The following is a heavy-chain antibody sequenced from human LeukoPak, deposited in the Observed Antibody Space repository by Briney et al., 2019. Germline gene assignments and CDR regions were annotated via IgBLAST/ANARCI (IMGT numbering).Heavy chain of an antibody. J-gene: IGHJ4*02. CDR3: ARDSRAIGY. Sequence: GGSLRLSCAASGFTFSRNWMTWVRQAPGKGREWVANIKQDGSEQYYVDSVKGGFIISRDNAKNSLYLQMNSLRAEDTAVYYCARDSRAIGYWGQGTLVTVSS. V-gene: IGHV3-7*03. D-gene: IGHD2-2*01. CDR1: GFTFSRNW. CDR2: IKQDGSEQ.